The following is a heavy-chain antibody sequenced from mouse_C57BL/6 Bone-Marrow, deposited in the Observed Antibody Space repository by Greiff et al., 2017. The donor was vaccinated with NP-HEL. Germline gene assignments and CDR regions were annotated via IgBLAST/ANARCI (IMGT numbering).Heavy chain of an antibody. V-gene: IGHV1-7*01. CDR3: ATDWDDYYFDY. Sequence: QVQLKQSGAELAKPGASVKLSCKASGYTFTSYWMHWVKQRPGQGLEWIGYINPSSGYTKYNQKFKDKATLTADKSSSTAYVQLSSLTYEDSAVYYCATDWDDYYFDYWGQGTTLTVSS. J-gene: IGHJ2*01. D-gene: IGHD4-1*01. CDR2: INPSSGYT. CDR1: GYTFTSYW.